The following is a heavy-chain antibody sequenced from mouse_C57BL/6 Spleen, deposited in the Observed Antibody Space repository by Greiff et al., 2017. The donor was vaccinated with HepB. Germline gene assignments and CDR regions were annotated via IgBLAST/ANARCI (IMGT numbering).Heavy chain of an antibody. CDR2: ISNGGGST. Sequence: EVMLVESGGGLVQPGGSLKLSCAASGFTFSDYYMYWVRQTPEKRLEWVAYISNGGGSTYYPDTVKGRFTISRDNAKNTLYLQMSRLKSEDTAMYYCARRVITTDAMDYWGQGTSVTVSS. J-gene: IGHJ4*01. V-gene: IGHV5-12*01. CDR1: GFTFSDYY. D-gene: IGHD1-1*01. CDR3: ARRVITTDAMDY.